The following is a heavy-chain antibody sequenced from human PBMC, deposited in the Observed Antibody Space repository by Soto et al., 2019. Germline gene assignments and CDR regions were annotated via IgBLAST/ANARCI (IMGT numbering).Heavy chain of an antibody. D-gene: IGHD1-1*01. J-gene: IGHJ5*02. CDR2: FDPEDGET. Sequence: ASVKVSCKVSGYTLTELSMHWVRQAPGKGLEWMGGFDPEDGETIYAQKFQGRVTMTEDTSTDTAYMELSSLRSEDTAVYYCATECRYNWNGGGWFDPWGQGTLVTVSS. V-gene: IGHV1-24*01. CDR1: GYTLTELS. CDR3: ATECRYNWNGGGWFDP.